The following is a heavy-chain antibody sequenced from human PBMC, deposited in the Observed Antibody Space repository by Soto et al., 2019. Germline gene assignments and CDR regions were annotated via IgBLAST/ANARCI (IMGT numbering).Heavy chain of an antibody. D-gene: IGHD3-16*01. J-gene: IGHJ6*02. Sequence: GGSLRLSCAASGFTFSSYAMSWVRQAPGKGLEWVSAISGSGGSTYYADSVKGRFTISRDNSKNTLYLQMNSLRAEDTAVYYCARLSFSYYYYGMDVWGQGTTVTVSS. V-gene: IGHV3-23*01. CDR3: ARLSFSYYYYGMDV. CDR2: ISGSGGST. CDR1: GFTFSSYA.